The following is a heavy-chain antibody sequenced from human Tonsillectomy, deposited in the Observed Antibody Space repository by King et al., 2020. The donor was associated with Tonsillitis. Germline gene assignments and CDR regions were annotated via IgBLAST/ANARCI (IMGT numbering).Heavy chain of an antibody. V-gene: IGHV4-59*01. J-gene: IGHJ4*02. CDR2: IYYRGTT. CDR3: ARDFGSGSYYKRPLTY. Sequence: VPLQESGPGLVKPSETLSLTCTVSGGSMSAYFWSWVRQPPGKPLEWIGYIYYRGTTKDNASLKSRVTISADTSKNQFSLKLTSVTAADTAVYYCARDFGSGSYYKRPLTYWGQGTLVTVSS. D-gene: IGHD3-10*01. CDR1: GGSMSAYF.